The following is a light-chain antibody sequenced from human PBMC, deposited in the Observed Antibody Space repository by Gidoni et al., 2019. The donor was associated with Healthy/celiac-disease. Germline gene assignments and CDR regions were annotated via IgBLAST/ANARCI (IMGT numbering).Light chain of an antibody. CDR3: NSRDSSGNHVV. Sequence: SSELTQDPAVSVALGQTVRSTCRGVSLRSDYASWYQQKPGQAPVLVIYGKNNRPSGIPDRFSGSSSGNTASLTITGAQAEDEADYYCNSRDSSGNHVVVGGGTKLTVL. CDR2: GKN. V-gene: IGLV3-19*01. CDR1: SLRSDY. J-gene: IGLJ2*01.